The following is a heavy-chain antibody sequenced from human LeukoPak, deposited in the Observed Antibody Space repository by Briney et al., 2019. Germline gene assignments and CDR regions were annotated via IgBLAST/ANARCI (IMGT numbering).Heavy chain of an antibody. D-gene: IGHD6-13*01. J-gene: IGHJ5*02. Sequence: GESLKISCKDSGYSFITYWIGWVRQMPGKGLEWMGIIYPGDSDTRYSPSFQGQVTISADKSISTAYLQWSSLKASDTAMYYCARHPSSSWYDWFDPWGQGTLVTVSS. CDR1: GYSFITYW. V-gene: IGHV5-51*01. CDR2: IYPGDSDT. CDR3: ARHPSSSWYDWFDP.